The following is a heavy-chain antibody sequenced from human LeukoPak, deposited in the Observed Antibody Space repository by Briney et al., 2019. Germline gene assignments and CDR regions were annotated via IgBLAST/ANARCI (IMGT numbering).Heavy chain of an antibody. D-gene: IGHD2-8*01. Sequence: SETLSLTCTVSGGSISSGGYYWSWIRQHPGKGLEWIGYIYYSGSTYYNPSLKSRVTISVDTSKNQFSLKLSSVTAADTAVYYCARAIVLMVYGLNWFDPWGQGTLVTASS. J-gene: IGHJ5*02. CDR2: IYYSGST. V-gene: IGHV4-31*03. CDR1: GGSISSGGYY. CDR3: ARAIVLMVYGLNWFDP.